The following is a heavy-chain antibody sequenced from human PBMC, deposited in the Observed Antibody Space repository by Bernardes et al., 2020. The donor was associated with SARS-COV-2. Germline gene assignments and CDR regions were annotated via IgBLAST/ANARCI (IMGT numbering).Heavy chain of an antibody. Sequence: GGSLRLSCVASGFDFSFYGMDWVRKAPGKGLEYVSSISGRGGSTFYADSVRGRFTISRDNSKDTLYLDMNSLGVEDTAVYYCASEFDNWYVHWGQGTLVTVSS. D-gene: IGHD3-10*01. J-gene: IGHJ5*02. V-gene: IGHV3-23*01. CDR1: GFDFSFYG. CDR2: ISGRGGST. CDR3: ASEFDNWYVH.